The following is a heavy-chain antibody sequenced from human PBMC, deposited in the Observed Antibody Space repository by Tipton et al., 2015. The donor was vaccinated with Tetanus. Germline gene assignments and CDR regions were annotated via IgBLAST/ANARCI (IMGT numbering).Heavy chain of an antibody. CDR2: INPNSGGT. J-gene: IGHJ6*02. Sequence: QLVQSGAEVKKPGASVKVSCKTAGYSFTSYYIHWVRQVPGQGLEWMGWINPNSGGTNYAQKFQGRVTMTRDTSISTVYMELGRLRSAASAVYFFAGCGWPSSSSSYGIDVWGRGTPVTVSS. CDR3: AGCGWPSSSSSYGIDV. D-gene: IGHD6-6*01. CDR1: GYSFTSYY. V-gene: IGHV1-2*02.